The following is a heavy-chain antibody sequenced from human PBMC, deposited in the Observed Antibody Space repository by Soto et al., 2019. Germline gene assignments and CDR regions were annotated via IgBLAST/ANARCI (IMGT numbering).Heavy chain of an antibody. V-gene: IGHV1-2*02. Sequence: ASVKVSCKASGYAFTGYYMHWVQQAPGQGFEWMGRISPKSGGTNYAQKFQGRVTMTWDTSLNTAYMELSSLMFEDTAVYYCARPPGYVSDWYYFDLWGQGTLVTVSS. CDR1: GYAFTGYY. J-gene: IGHJ4*02. CDR2: ISPKSGGT. D-gene: IGHD3-9*01. CDR3: ARPPGYVSDWYYFDL.